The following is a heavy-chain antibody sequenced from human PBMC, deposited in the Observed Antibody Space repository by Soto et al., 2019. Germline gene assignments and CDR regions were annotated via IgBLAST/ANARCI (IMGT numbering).Heavy chain of an antibody. J-gene: IGHJ6*03. Sequence: PSETLSLTCTVSGGTISSYYWRWIRQPPGKGLEWIGEINHSGSTNYNPSLKSRVTISVDTSKNQFSLKLSSVTAADTAVYYCARGRTTKAARARLGYYYMAVWGKGTTVTVSS. CDR1: GGTISSYY. V-gene: IGHV4-59*12. D-gene: IGHD6-6*01. CDR3: ARGRTTKAARARLGYYYMAV. CDR2: INHSGST.